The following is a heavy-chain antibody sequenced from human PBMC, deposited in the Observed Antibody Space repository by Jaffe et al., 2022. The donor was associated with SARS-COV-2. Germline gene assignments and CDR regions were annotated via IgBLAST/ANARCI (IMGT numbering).Heavy chain of an antibody. CDR3: ARGRPMDV. Sequence: QVQLQQSGPGLVKPSQTLSLTCAISGDSVSRNSVTWNWFRQSPSRGLEWLGRTYYRSKWSNDYAVSVKGRITINPDTSKNQFSLQLNSVTPDDTAVYYCARGRPMDVWGPGTTVIVSS. V-gene: IGHV6-1*01. J-gene: IGHJ6*02. CDR2: TYYRSKWSN. CDR1: GDSVSRNSVT.